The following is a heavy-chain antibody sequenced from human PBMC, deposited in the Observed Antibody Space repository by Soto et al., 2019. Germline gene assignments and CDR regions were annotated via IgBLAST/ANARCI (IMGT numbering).Heavy chain of an antibody. CDR1: GYTFTGYY. D-gene: IGHD3-22*01. V-gene: IGHV1-2*04. CDR2: INPNSGGT. Sequence: ASVKVSCKASGYTFTGYYMHWVREAPGQGLEWMGWINPNSGGTNYAQKFQGWVTMTRDTSISTAYMELSRLRSDDTAVYYCARSDYYDSSGYPKGCAFDIWGQGTMVTVSS. CDR3: ARSDYYDSSGYPKGCAFDI. J-gene: IGHJ3*02.